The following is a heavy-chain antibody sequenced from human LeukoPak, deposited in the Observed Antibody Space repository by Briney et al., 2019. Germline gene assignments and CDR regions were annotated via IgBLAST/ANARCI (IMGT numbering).Heavy chain of an antibody. V-gene: IGHV3-53*01. CDR1: GFTVSSNS. Sequence: GGSLRLSCTVSGFTVSSNSMSWVRQAPGKGLEWVSFIYSAGSTHYSDSVKGRFTISRDNAKNSLYLQMNSLRAEDTAVYYCAELGITMIGGVWGKGTTVTISS. CDR2: IYSAGST. J-gene: IGHJ6*04. D-gene: IGHD3-10*02. CDR3: AELGITMIGGV.